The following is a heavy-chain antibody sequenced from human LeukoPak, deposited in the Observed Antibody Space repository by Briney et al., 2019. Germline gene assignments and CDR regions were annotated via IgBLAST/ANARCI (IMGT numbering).Heavy chain of an antibody. CDR2: IYPDDSDT. V-gene: IGHV5-51*01. CDR3: ARLGAVAAYDAFDV. J-gene: IGHJ3*01. Sequence: GESLKISCKTSGYRFSTFWISWVRQMPGKGLEWMGFIYPDDSDTRYSPSFQGQVFISADKSISTAYLQWSSLKASDTAMYYYARLGAVAAYDAFDVWGQGTMVTVSS. D-gene: IGHD6-19*01. CDR1: GYRFSTFW.